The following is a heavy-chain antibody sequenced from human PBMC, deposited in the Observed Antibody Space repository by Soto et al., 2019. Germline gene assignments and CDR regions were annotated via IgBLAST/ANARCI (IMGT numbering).Heavy chain of an antibody. CDR1: GFTFSNYA. D-gene: IGHD3-3*01. CDR3: AKEAAGIGVTLFDS. J-gene: IGHJ4*02. Sequence: EVQLLESGGGLVQPGGSLRLSCAASGFTFSNYAMSWVRQAPGKGPEWVSGISGGGVDTYYVDSVKGRFIISRDNSRNTLYLQLSTLRAADAAVYYCAKEAAGIGVTLFDSWGQGTLVTVSS. CDR2: ISGGGVDT. V-gene: IGHV3-23*02.